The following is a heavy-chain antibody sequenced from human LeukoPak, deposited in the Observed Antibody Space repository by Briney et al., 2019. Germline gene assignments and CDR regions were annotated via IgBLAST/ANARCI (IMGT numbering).Heavy chain of an antibody. CDR3: ARGGNMVRGVIDYYYYHMDV. CDR2: IYYSGST. CDR1: GGSISSYY. J-gene: IGHJ6*03. Sequence: SETLSLTCTVSGGSISSYYWSWIRQPPGQGLEWIGYIYYSGSTNYNPSLKSRVPISVDTSKNQFSLKLSSVTAADTAVYYCARGGNMVRGVIDYYYYHMDVWGKGTTVTVSS. V-gene: IGHV4-59*01. D-gene: IGHD3-10*01.